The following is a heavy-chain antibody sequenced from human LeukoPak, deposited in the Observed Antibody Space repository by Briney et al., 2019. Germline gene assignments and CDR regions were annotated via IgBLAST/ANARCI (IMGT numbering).Heavy chain of an antibody. D-gene: IGHD2-8*01. CDR3: AKDQDANYFDY. CDR1: EFTFSSYA. J-gene: IGHJ4*02. CDR2: ISASGGST. V-gene: IGHV3-23*01. Sequence: GGSLRLSCAASEFTFSSYAMNWVRQALGKGLEWVSAISASGGSTYYADSVKGRFSISRDNSKNTLYLQMNSLRAEDTAVYYCAKDQDANYFDYWGQGTLVTVSS.